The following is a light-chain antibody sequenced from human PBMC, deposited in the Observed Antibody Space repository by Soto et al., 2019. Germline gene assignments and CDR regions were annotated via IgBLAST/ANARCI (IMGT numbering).Light chain of an antibody. CDR3: NSFTTSSTYV. J-gene: IGLJ1*01. Sequence: QSALTQPPSVSGSPGQSVAISCTGTSSDVGSYNRVAWYQQPPGTAPKLIIYDVTNRPSGVPDRFSGSKSGNTASLTIPGLQAEDEADYYCNSFTTSSTYVFGTGTKVTVL. CDR1: SSDVGSYNR. CDR2: DVT. V-gene: IGLV2-18*02.